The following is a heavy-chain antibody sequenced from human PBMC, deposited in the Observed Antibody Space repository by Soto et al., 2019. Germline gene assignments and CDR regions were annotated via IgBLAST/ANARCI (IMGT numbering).Heavy chain of an antibody. D-gene: IGHD6-6*01. V-gene: IGHV1-8*01. J-gene: IGHJ4*02. CDR1: GYTFTSHD. Sequence: VKVSCKASGYTFTSHDINWVREATGQGLEWMGWLNPHNGKTGYAQRFQGRVTMTWNATTGTVYLELSSLRSEDTAMYYCARVSSIAARRSFDSWGQGTLVTVSS. CDR3: ARVSSIAARRSFDS. CDR2: LNPHNGKT.